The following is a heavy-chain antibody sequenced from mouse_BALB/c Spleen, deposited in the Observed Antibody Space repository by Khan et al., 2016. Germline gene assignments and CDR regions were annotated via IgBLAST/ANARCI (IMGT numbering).Heavy chain of an antibody. CDR1: GFDFSRYW. J-gene: IGHJ3*01. Sequence: EVKLLESGGGLVQPGGSLKLSCAASGFDFSRYWMSWVRQAPGKGLEWIGEINPDSSTINYTPSLKDKFNISRDNAKNTLYLQLSKVSSEDTAIYNCARLHYYGRFAYWGQGTLVTVSA. CDR3: ARLHYYGRFAY. V-gene: IGHV4-1*02. CDR2: INPDSSTI. D-gene: IGHD1-2*01.